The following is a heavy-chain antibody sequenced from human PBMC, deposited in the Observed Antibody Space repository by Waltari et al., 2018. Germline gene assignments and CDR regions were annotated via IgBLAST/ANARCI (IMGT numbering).Heavy chain of an antibody. Sequence: EVQLLESGGGLVQPGGPLRLSCAAAGFTFSSYGMSWVRQAPGKGLEWVSTFSGSSGNTYYADSVKGRFTISRDTSKNTLYLQMNSLRAEDTAVYYCASRITATGTKYFDYWGQGTLVTVSS. CDR2: FSGSSGNT. CDR1: GFTFSSYG. CDR3: ASRITATGTKYFDY. J-gene: IGHJ4*02. V-gene: IGHV3-23*01. D-gene: IGHD6-13*01.